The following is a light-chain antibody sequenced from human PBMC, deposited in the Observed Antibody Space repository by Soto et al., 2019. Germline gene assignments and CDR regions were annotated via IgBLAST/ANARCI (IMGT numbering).Light chain of an antibody. Sequence: DIQMTQSPSSLSASVGDRVTITCRASQSIDNYCNWYQQKPGQVPKLLIYAASSLQSGAPSRFSGSGSGTDFTLTISSLQPEDVGTYYCQQSYIARTFGQGTKVEI. CDR1: QSIDNY. J-gene: IGKJ1*01. CDR3: QQSYIART. V-gene: IGKV1-39*01. CDR2: AAS.